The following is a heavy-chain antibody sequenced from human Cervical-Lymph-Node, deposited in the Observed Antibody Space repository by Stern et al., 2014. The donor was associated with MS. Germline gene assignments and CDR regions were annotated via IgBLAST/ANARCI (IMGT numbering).Heavy chain of an antibody. CDR3: ARGVPAGENDWFDP. CDR2: IQYSGNT. D-gene: IGHD6-19*01. CDR1: GGSISSGDYY. J-gene: IGHJ5*02. Sequence: VQLVESGPGLVKPSQTLSLTCKVSGGSISSGDYYWGWIRQPPGKGLEWIGYIQYSGNTYHNPSLKSRVTISPDTSKNQFSLKVTSVTAADTAVYYCARGVPAGENDWFDPWGPGTLVTVSS. V-gene: IGHV4-30-4*01.